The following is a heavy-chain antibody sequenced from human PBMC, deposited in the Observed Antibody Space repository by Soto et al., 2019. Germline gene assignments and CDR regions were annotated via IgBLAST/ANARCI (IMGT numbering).Heavy chain of an antibody. Sequence: EVQLVESGGGLVQPGRSLRLSCADSGFTFDDYAIHWVRQAPGKGLEWDSGINWNGDAKGYADSVKGRFIISRDNAKNSLYLQMNSLSTEDTAVYYCANLPLYGSGFDCWGQGTLVTVSS. D-gene: IGHD3-10*01. CDR1: GFTFDDYA. CDR2: INWNGDAK. CDR3: ANLPLYGSGFDC. V-gene: IGHV3-9*01. J-gene: IGHJ4*02.